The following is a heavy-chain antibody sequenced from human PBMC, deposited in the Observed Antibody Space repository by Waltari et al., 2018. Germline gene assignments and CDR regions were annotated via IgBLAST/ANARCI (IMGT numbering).Heavy chain of an antibody. CDR2: INDDAKEK. CDR3: ARGEEGYGEAYY. CDR1: GFTFNKYW. J-gene: IGHJ4*02. V-gene: IGHV3-7*04. Sequence: EVQLVESGGGLVQPGGSLRLSCAASGFTFNKYWMTWVRQAPGKGREWVANINDDAKEKYQVDSVKGRFTISRDNTKKSLYLQMNSLGVDDTAVYYCARGEEGYGEAYYWGQGTLVTVSS. D-gene: IGHD3-10*01.